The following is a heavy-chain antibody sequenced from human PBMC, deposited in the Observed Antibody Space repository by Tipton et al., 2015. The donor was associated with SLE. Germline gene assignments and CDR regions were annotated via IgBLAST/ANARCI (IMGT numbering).Heavy chain of an antibody. V-gene: IGHV4-59*13. CDR1: GDSISDYH. D-gene: IGHD6-19*01. CDR3: ARARGGQWLAGGYLDY. J-gene: IGHJ4*02. CDR2: IYYSGST. Sequence: TLSLTCTVSGDSISDYHWSWIRQPPGKGLEWIGYIYYSGSTRYNSSLKSRVTMSLDTSKNQFSLKVTSVTAADTAVYYCARARGGQWLAGGYLDYWGQGTLVTVSS.